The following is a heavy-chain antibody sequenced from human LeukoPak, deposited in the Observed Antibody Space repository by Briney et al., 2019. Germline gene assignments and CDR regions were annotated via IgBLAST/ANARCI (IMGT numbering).Heavy chain of an antibody. CDR2: ISYDGSNK. J-gene: IGHJ4*02. V-gene: IGHV3-30*04. CDR1: GFTFSSYD. CDR3: ASPRGYSGYDLGFDY. Sequence: GGSLRLSCAASGFTFSSYDMHWVRQAPGKGLEWVAVISYDGSNKYYADSVKGRFTISRDNSKNTLYLQMNSLRAEDTAVYYCASPRGYSGYDLGFDYWGQGTLVTVSS. D-gene: IGHD5-12*01.